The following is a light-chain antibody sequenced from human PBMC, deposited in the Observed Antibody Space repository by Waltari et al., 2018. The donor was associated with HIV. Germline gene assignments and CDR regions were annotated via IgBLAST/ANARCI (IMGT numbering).Light chain of an antibody. CDR2: NVN. J-gene: IGLJ2*01. Sequence: QSALTQPASVSGSLGQSITISCTGTSGDVGGYNFVSWYHQHPGKAPKLIIYNVNSRPSGVSIRFSGSRSANTASLTISGLQAEDEADYFCCSYTSSGPRYVLFGGGTRLTVL. CDR3: CSYTSSGPRYVL. CDR1: SGDVGGYNF. V-gene: IGLV2-14*03.